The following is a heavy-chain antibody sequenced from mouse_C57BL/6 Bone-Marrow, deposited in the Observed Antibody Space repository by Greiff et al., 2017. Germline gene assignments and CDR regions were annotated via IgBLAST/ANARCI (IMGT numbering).Heavy chain of an antibody. CDR1: GFTFSSYG. CDR2: ISSGGSYT. Sequence: EVQLVESGGDLVKPGGSLKLSCAASGFTFSSYGMSWVRQTPDKRLEWVATISSGGSYTYYPDSVKGRFTITRDNAKNTLYLQMSSLKSEDTAMYYCARRLYGAMDYWGQGTSVTVSS. D-gene: IGHD2-12*01. J-gene: IGHJ4*01. V-gene: IGHV5-6*01. CDR3: ARRLYGAMDY.